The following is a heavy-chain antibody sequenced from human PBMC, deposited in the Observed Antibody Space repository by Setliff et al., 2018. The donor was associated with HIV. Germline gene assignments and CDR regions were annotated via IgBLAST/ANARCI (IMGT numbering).Heavy chain of an antibody. CDR2: ISHTGTT. CDR3: ARDESQVEVHRGYSYGSFDY. CDR1: GGSISNYY. Sequence: SETLSLTCNVSGGSISNYYWTWMRRHPEKGLEWIGSISHTGTTFYTSSLESRASISIDTSENQFSLEVIFLTAADTAVYYCARDESQVEVHRGYSYGSFDYWGQGTLVTVS. V-gene: IGHV4-59*12. D-gene: IGHD5-18*01. J-gene: IGHJ4*02.